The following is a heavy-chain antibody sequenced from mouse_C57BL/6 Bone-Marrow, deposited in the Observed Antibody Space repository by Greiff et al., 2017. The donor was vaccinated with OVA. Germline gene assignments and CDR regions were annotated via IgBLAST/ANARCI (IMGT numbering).Heavy chain of an antibody. J-gene: IGHJ3*01. D-gene: IGHD3-1*01. V-gene: IGHV1-76*01. CDR1: GYTFTDYY. CDR3: ARGGASSWFAY. CDR2: IYPGSGNT. Sequence: VKLQESGAELVRPGASVKLSCKASGYTFTDYYINWVKQRPGQGLEWIARIYPGSGNTYYNEKFKGKATLTAEKSSSTAYMQLSSLTSEDSAVYFCARGGASSWFAYWGQGTLVTVSA.